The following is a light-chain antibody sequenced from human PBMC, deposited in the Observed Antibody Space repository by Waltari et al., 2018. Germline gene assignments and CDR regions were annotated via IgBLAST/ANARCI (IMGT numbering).Light chain of an antibody. V-gene: IGKV1-5*03. J-gene: IGKJ1*01. Sequence: DIQMTQSPSTLSASVGPRVTITCRASQSISSWLAWYQQKPGKAPKLLIYKASSLQSGVPSRFSGSGSGTEFTLTISGLQPDDFATYYCQQYNSYSPWTFGQGTKVEIK. CDR3: QQYNSYSPWT. CDR2: KAS. CDR1: QSISSW.